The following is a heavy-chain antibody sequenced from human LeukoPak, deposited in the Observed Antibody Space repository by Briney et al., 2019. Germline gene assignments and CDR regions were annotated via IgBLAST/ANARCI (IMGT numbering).Heavy chain of an antibody. J-gene: IGHJ3*02. CDR2: ISYDGSNK. CDR3: ARDCTGGTCYDAFDI. Sequence: TGGSLRLSCAASGFTFSSYGMHWVRQAPGKGLEWVTLISYDGSNKYYADSVKGRFTISGDNSKNTLYLQMNSLRAGDTAVYYCARDCTGGTCYDAFDIWGQGTMVTVSS. D-gene: IGHD2-15*01. CDR1: GFTFSSYG. V-gene: IGHV3-30*03.